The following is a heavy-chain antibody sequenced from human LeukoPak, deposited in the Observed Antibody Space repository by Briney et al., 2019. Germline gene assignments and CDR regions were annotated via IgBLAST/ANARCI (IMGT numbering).Heavy chain of an antibody. J-gene: IGHJ4*01. CDR1: GFTFSSYA. CDR2: ISGSGGST. V-gene: IGHV3-23*01. D-gene: IGHD3-10*01. CDR3: AKSRGVSRRSNFDY. Sequence: GGSLRLSXAASGFTFSSYAMSWVRQAPGKGLEWVSAISGSGGSTYYADSVKGRFTISRDNSKNTLYLQMNSLRAEDTAVYYCAKSRGVSRRSNFDYWGQETLVTVSS.